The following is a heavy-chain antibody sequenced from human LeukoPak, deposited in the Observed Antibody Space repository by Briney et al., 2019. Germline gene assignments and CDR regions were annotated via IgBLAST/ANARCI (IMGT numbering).Heavy chain of an antibody. Sequence: KALETLSLTCAVYGGSFSGYYWSWIRQPPGKGLEWIGEINHSGSTNYNPSLKSRVTISVDTSKNQFSLKLSSVTAADTAVYYCARGSLYDFWSGYYLGYYYMDVWGKGTTVTVSS. CDR3: ARGSLYDFWSGYYLGYYYMDV. J-gene: IGHJ6*03. D-gene: IGHD3-3*01. V-gene: IGHV4-34*01. CDR2: INHSGST. CDR1: GGSFSGYY.